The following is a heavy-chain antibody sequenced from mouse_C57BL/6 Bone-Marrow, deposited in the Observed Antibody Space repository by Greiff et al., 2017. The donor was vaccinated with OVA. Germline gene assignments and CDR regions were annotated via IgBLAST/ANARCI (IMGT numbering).Heavy chain of an antibody. Sequence: DVQLQESGAELVQPGASVKLSCTASGFNIKDYYMHWVKQRTEQGLEWIGRIDPEDGENIYAPKFQGKATITANSSSNTANLQLSSLTSEDSASYYGARYAYCVRGTVVTVSA. V-gene: IGHV14-2*01. CDR1: GFNIKDYY. CDR3: ARYAY. J-gene: IGHJ3*01. CDR2: IDPEDGEN.